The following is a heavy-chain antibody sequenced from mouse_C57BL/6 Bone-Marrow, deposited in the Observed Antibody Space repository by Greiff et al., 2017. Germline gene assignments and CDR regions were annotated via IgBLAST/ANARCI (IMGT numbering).Heavy chain of an antibody. CDR1: GYSITSDY. CDR2: ISYSGST. J-gene: IGHJ4*01. V-gene: IGHV3-8*01. D-gene: IGHD1-1*01. Sequence: EVKLEESGPGLAKPSQTLSLTCSVTGYSITSDYWNWIRKFPGNKLEYMGYISYSGSTYYNPSLKSRISITRDTSKNQYYLQLNSVTTEDTATYYCARYKDYYGSSYDYYAMDYWGQGTSVTVSS. CDR3: ARYKDYYGSSYDYYAMDY.